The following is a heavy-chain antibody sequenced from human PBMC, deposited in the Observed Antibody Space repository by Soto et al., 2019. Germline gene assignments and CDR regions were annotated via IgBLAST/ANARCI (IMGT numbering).Heavy chain of an antibody. CDR1: GYPVTAYY. V-gene: IGHV1-2*02. D-gene: IGHD3-3*01. J-gene: IGHJ3*02. CDR3: ARGGGVGVAGSAAFDM. Sequence: QLHLVQSGAVVKKPGASVTVSCSASGYPVTAYYMHWVRQAPGRGLEWMGGINPATGAAKYTQTFQGRVTMARDPSTSTGFMEPGGLTSEATAGFYCARGGGVGVAGSAAFDMWGQGTLVTVSS. CDR2: INPATGAA.